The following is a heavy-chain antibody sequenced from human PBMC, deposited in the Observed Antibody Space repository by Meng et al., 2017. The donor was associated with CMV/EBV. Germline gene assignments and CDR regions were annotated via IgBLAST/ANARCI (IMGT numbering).Heavy chain of an antibody. Sequence: SVTVSFKASGYTFTDYGYTWVRQAPGQGIEWMGWISTYNGNTNYAQRLQGRVTMTTDTSTNRAYMNLWRLRPDDTAVYYCARDTLNWNMDDWGQGTPVTVSS. CDR2: ISTYNGNT. V-gene: IGHV1-18*01. CDR3: ARDTLNWNMDD. D-gene: IGHD1/OR15-1a*01. J-gene: IGHJ4*02. CDR1: GYTFTDYG.